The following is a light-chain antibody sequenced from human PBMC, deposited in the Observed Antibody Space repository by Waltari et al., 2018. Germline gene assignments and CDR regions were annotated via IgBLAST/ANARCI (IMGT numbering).Light chain of an antibody. CDR2: DAS. V-gene: IGKV3-11*01. Sequence: EIVLTKSPATLSLSPGERATLPCRASQSVSSYLAWYQQKPGQAPRLLIYDASNRATSIPARFSGSGSGTDFTLTISSLEPEDFAVYYCQQRSNWPRLTFGGGTKVEIK. J-gene: IGKJ4*01. CDR1: QSVSSY. CDR3: QQRSNWPRLT.